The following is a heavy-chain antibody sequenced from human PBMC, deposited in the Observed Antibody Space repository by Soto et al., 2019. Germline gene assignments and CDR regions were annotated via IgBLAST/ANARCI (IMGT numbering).Heavy chain of an antibody. CDR1: GFTFSSYG. CDR2: ISYDGSNK. J-gene: IGHJ6*02. CDR3: AKDQGGSYFFVDYYGMDV. V-gene: IGHV3-30*18. D-gene: IGHD1-26*01. Sequence: QVQLVESGGGVVQPGRSLRLSCAASGFTFSSYGMHWVRQAPGKGLEWVAVISYDGSNKYYADSVKGRFTISRDNSKNTLYLQMNSLRAEDTAVYYCAKDQGGSYFFVDYYGMDVWGQGTTVTVSS.